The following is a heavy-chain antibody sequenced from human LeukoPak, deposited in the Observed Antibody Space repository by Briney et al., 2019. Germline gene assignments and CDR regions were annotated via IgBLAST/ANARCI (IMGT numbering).Heavy chain of an antibody. J-gene: IGHJ4*02. CDR3: ARLPDYGDYLLDY. D-gene: IGHD4-17*01. CDR1: GYTFTGYY. V-gene: IGHV1-2*02. Sequence: ASVKVSCKASGYTFTGYYMHWVRQAPGQGLEWMGWINPNSGGTNYAQKFQGRVTMTRDTSISTAYMELSRLRPDDTAVYYCARLPDYGDYLLDYWGQGTLVTVSS. CDR2: INPNSGGT.